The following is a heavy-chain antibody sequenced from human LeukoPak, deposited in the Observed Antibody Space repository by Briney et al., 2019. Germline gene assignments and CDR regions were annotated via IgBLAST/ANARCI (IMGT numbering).Heavy chain of an antibody. J-gene: IGHJ4*02. CDR1: GFMFSSYW. D-gene: IGHD3-16*01. Sequence: GGSLRLSCAASGFMFSSYWMHWVRQAPGKGLVWVSRIISDGTSTSYADSVKGRFTISRDNAKNTVYVHMNSLRDEDTAVYYCARGGRYAYFLDYWGQGTLVTVSS. CDR3: ARGGRYAYFLDY. V-gene: IGHV3-74*01. CDR2: IISDGTST.